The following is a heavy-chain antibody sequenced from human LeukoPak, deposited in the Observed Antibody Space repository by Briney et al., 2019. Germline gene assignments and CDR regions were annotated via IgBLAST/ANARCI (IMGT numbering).Heavy chain of an antibody. V-gene: IGHV3-48*03. D-gene: IGHD6-13*01. J-gene: IGHJ6*02. Sequence: PGGSLRLSCAASGFTFRSYEMNWVRQAPGKGLEWVSYISSSGSTIYYAEAVKGRFTISRDNAKNSLYLQMNSLRAEDTAVYYCARDLAAAGTYYYGMDVWGQGTTVTVSS. CDR3: ARDLAAAGTYYYGMDV. CDR2: ISSSGSTI. CDR1: GFTFRSYE.